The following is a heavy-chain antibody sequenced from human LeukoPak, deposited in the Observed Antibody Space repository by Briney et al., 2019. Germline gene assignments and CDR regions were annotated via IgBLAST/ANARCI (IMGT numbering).Heavy chain of an antibody. D-gene: IGHD6-13*01. CDR3: STFRRPSAGS. Sequence: PGGSLRLSCEASEYSITDAWRTWVRQAPGKGLEWVGRIKSKSDGETADYAAPVKGRFTISRDDSKKMVFLQMDSLTTEDTAVYFCSTFRRPSAGSWGQGTLVIVSS. V-gene: IGHV3-15*01. J-gene: IGHJ4*02. CDR1: EYSITDAW. CDR2: IKSKSDGETA.